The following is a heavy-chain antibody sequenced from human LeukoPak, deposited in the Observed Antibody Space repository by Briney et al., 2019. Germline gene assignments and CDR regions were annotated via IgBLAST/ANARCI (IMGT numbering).Heavy chain of an antibody. CDR2: IGTAGDT. CDR3: AREIRGYYGSGSYDAFDI. V-gene: IGHV3-13*01. CDR1: GFTFSSYD. Sequence: GGSLRLSCAASGFTFSSYDMHWVRQATGKGLEWVPAIGTAGDTYYPGSVKGRFTISRENAKNSLYLQMNSLRAGDTAVYYCAREIRGYYGSGSYDAFDIWGQGTMVTVSS. J-gene: IGHJ3*02. D-gene: IGHD3-10*01.